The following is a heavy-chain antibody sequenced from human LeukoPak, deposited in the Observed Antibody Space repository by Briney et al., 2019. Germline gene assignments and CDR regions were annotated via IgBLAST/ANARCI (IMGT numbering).Heavy chain of an antibody. D-gene: IGHD4-23*01. Sequence: ASVKVSCKASGYTFTSYYMHWVRQAPGQGLEWMGIINPSGGSTSYAQKFQGRVTMTRDMSTSTVYMELSSLRSEDTAVYYCARDPRVVTPRRPRGFDYWGQGTLVTVSS. V-gene: IGHV1-46*01. CDR2: INPSGGST. J-gene: IGHJ4*02. CDR3: ARDPRVVTPRRPRGFDY. CDR1: GYTFTSYY.